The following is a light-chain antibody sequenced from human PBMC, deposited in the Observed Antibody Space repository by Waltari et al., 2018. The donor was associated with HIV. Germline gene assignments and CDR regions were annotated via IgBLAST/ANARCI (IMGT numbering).Light chain of an antibody. CDR1: NIGDKS. Sequence: SYILTQPPSVSVAPGQTARITCGGNNIGDKSVHWYQQKPGQAPVLVVYDDRDRPSGIPGRFSGSNSGNTATLTISRVEAGDEADDYCQVWDSSSDRNYVFGTGTKVTVL. CDR2: DDR. J-gene: IGLJ1*01. V-gene: IGLV3-21*02. CDR3: QVWDSSSDRNYV.